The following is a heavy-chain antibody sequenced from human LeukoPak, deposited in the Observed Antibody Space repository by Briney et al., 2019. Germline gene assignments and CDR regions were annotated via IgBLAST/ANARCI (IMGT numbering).Heavy chain of an antibody. CDR3: ASRDYPLALDY. CDR2: ISYDGTNK. CDR1: GFPFSSYA. V-gene: IGHV3-30-3*01. J-gene: IGHJ4*02. Sequence: QPGRSLRLSCAASGFPFSSYAMNWVRQAPGKGLEWVAVISYDGTNKNYADSVKGRFTVSRDNSKNTLYLQINSLRAEDTAVYYCASRDYPLALDYWGQGTLVTVSS. D-gene: IGHD4/OR15-4a*01.